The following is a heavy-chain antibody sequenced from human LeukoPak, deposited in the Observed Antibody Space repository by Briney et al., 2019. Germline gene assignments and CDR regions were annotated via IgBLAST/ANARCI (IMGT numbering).Heavy chain of an antibody. CDR1: GFIFSSYG. J-gene: IGHJ4*02. CDR2: IWHDGTNK. Sequence: PGGSLRLSCAASGFIFSSYGMHWVRQAPGKGLEWVALIWHDGTNKFYADSVKGRFTISRDNSKNTAYLQMSSLRVEDTAVYYCALYSGSSSLDHWGQGTLVTVSS. D-gene: IGHD1-26*01. CDR3: ALYSGSSSLDH. V-gene: IGHV3-33*01.